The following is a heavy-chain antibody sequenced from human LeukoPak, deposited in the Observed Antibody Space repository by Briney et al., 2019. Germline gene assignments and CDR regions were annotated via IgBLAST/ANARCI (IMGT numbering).Heavy chain of an antibody. CDR3: ARRGTPGSSDAFDM. J-gene: IGHJ3*02. CDR1: GFTFSNYG. Sequence: PGGSQRLSCAASGFTFSNYGMHWVRQAPGKGLEWVALIWYDGSNEDHADSVKGRFTISRDNSKNTLYLQMNSLRAEDTALYYCARRGTPGSSDAFDMWGQGTMVTVSS. V-gene: IGHV3-33*01. D-gene: IGHD3-16*01. CDR2: IWYDGSNE.